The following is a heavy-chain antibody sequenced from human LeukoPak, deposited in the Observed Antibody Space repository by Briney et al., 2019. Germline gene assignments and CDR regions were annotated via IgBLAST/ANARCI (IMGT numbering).Heavy chain of an antibody. CDR2: ISSTSSTI. V-gene: IGHV3-48*02. CDR3: TTVFSYHDY. Sequence: GGSLRLSCAASGFTFSTYSMNWVRQAPGKGLEWISYISSTSSTIYYADSVKGRFTISRDNAKDSLYLQMNSLRNEDTAVYYCTTVFSYHDYWGQGTLVTVSS. CDR1: GFTFSTYS. D-gene: IGHD1-14*01. J-gene: IGHJ4*02.